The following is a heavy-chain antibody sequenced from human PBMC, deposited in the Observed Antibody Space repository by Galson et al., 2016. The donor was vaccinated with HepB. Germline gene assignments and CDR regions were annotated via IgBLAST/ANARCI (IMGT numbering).Heavy chain of an antibody. CDR1: GFTFSSFS. CDR2: ISSSGDAV. Sequence: SLRLSCASSGFTFSSFSTHWVRQAPGKGLEWLSYISSSGDAVYYADSVRGRFTISRGNAKNSLFLQMNSLRVEDTAVYYCARDLGVHAGNYWGQGTLVSVSS. CDR3: ARDLGVHAGNY. D-gene: IGHD3-16*01. V-gene: IGHV3-48*01. J-gene: IGHJ4*02.